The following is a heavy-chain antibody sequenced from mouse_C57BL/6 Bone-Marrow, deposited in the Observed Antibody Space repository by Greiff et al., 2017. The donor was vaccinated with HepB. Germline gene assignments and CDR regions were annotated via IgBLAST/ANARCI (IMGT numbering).Heavy chain of an antibody. V-gene: IGHV5-6*01. Sequence: EVHLVESGGDLVKPGGSLKLSCAASGFTFSSYGMSWVRQTPDKRLEWVATISSGGSYTYYPDSVKGRFTISRDNAKNTLYLQMSSLKSEDTAMYYCARRKLRLRDYGMDYWGQGTSVTVSS. D-gene: IGHD3-2*02. CDR1: GFTFSSYG. CDR3: ARRKLRLRDYGMDY. J-gene: IGHJ4*01. CDR2: ISSGGSYT.